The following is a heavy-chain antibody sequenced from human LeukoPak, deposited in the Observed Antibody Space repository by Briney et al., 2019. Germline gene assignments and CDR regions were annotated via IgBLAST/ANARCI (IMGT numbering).Heavy chain of an antibody. V-gene: IGHV5-51*01. Sequence: GESLKISCKGSGYRFTSYRIGWVRQMPGKGLEWMGIIYPGDSDTRYSPSFQGQVTISADKSISTAYLQWSSLKASDTAMYYCARLDGSGSYYTNWFDPWGQGTLVTVSS. CDR3: ARLDGSGSYYTNWFDP. J-gene: IGHJ5*02. CDR1: GYRFTSYR. CDR2: IYPGDSDT. D-gene: IGHD3-10*01.